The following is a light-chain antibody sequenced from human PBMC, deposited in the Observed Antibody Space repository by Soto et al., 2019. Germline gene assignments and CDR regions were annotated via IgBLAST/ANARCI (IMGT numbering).Light chain of an antibody. J-gene: IGKJ4*01. CDR1: QTISSY. Sequence: EIVLTQSPATLSLSPGERATLSCRASQTISSYLAWYQQKPGQAPRLLIYDASNRAAGIPARFSGIGSGTDFTLTISSLEPEELAVYYCQQRSNWPLTFGGGTKVEIK. V-gene: IGKV3-11*01. CDR2: DAS. CDR3: QQRSNWPLT.